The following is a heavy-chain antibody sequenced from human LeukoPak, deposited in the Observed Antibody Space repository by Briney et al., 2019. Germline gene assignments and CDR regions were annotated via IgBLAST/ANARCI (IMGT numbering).Heavy chain of an antibody. V-gene: IGHV1-69*04. CDR3: AREEVVRGVIRCWFDP. CDR1: GGTFSSYA. Sequence: GASVKVSCKASGGTFSSYANSWVRQAPGQGLEWMGRIIPILGIANYAQKFQGRVTITADKSTSTAYMELSSLRSEDTAVYYCAREEVVRGVIRCWFDPWGQGTLVTVSS. D-gene: IGHD3-10*01. CDR2: IIPILGIA. J-gene: IGHJ5*02.